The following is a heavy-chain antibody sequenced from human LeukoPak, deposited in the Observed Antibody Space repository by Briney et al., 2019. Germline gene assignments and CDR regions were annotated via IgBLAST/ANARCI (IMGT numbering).Heavy chain of an antibody. CDR3: ARVLFNSGYDS. J-gene: IGHJ5*01. D-gene: IGHD3-9*01. CDR2: ISVYNGDT. V-gene: IGHV1-18*01. Sequence: ASVKVSFKASGYTFSSYGISWVRQAPGQGLEWMGWISVYNGDTKYAQKFQGRVTMTTDTFTSTAYMEVTSLRSDDTAVYYCARVLFNSGYDSWGQGTLVTVSS. CDR1: GYTFSSYG.